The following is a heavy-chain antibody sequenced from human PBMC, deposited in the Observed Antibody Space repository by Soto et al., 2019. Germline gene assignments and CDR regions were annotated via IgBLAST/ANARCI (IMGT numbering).Heavy chain of an antibody. CDR2: INAGNGHT. J-gene: IGHJ4*02. CDR1: GFTFTNHA. CDR3: ARGIWTMTRGAYYFDN. Sequence: ASVKVSFKASGFTFTNHAMQWVRQAPGQRLEWMGWINAGNGHTKYSQNFQGRITITRDTSASTVYMELSSLISEDAAVYYCARGIWTMTRGAYYFDNWGQGTLVTVSS. V-gene: IGHV1-3*01. D-gene: IGHD3-10*01.